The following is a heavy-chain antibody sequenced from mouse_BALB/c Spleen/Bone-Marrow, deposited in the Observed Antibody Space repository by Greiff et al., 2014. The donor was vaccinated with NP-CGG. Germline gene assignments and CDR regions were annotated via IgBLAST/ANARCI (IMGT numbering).Heavy chain of an antibody. CDR1: GFNIKDTY. CDR2: IDPANGNI. CDR3: APYYYGRWFAN. Sequence: VQLKQSGAELVEPGASVKLSCTASGFNIKDTYMHWVKQRPEQGLEWIGRIDPANGNIKYDPKFQGKATIIADTSSNTAYLQLSSLTSEDTAVYYCAPYYYGRWFANWGQGTLVTVSA. D-gene: IGHD1-1*01. J-gene: IGHJ3*01. V-gene: IGHV14-3*02.